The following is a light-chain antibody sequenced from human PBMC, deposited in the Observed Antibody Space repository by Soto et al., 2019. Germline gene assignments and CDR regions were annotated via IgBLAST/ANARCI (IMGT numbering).Light chain of an antibody. CDR3: QQYNSYSQT. CDR2: DAS. J-gene: IGKJ1*01. Sequence: DIQMTQSPSTLSGSVGDRVTITCRASQSISSWLAWYQQKPGKAPKLLIYDASSLESGVPSRFGGSGSGTEFTLTISSLQPDDFATYYCQQYNSYSQTFGQGTKVDI. CDR1: QSISSW. V-gene: IGKV1-5*01.